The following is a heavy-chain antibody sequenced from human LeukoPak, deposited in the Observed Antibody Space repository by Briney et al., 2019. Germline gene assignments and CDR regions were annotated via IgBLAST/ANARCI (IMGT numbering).Heavy chain of an antibody. Sequence: ASVKVSCKASGYTFTGYYMHWVRQAPGQGLEWMGWINPNSGGTNYAQKFQGRVTMTRDTSISTACMELSRLRSDDTAVYYCARGNYDSPLNNDYWGQGTLVTVSS. J-gene: IGHJ4*02. CDR2: INPNSGGT. D-gene: IGHD3-22*01. V-gene: IGHV1-2*02. CDR1: GYTFTGYY. CDR3: ARGNYDSPLNNDY.